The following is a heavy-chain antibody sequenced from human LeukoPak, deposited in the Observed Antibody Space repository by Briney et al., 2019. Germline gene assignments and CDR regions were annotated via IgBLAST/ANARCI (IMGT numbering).Heavy chain of an antibody. Sequence: GGSLRLSCAAPGFPFNSFWMHWVRQAPGKGLGWVSDMNEYSTTIRYADSVKGRFTISRDNAKSILYLQMNNLRAEDTAMYFCARGGVNPVDHWGQGTLVTVSS. J-gene: IGHJ4*02. V-gene: IGHV3-74*01. CDR2: MNEYSTTI. CDR1: GFPFNSFW. D-gene: IGHD1-14*01. CDR3: ARGGVNPVDH.